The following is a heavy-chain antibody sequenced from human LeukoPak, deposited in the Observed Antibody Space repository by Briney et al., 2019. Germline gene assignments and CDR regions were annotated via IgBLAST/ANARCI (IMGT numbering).Heavy chain of an antibody. Sequence: AGGSLRLHCAASGFTFSSYDMNWVRQAPGKGLEWVSYISTDGTTKYYADSVKGRFTISRDNAKNSLYLQVNSLRAEDTAVYYCARVYYYDSRGWGQGTLVTVSS. CDR3: ARVYYYDSRG. CDR2: ISTDGTTK. CDR1: GFTFSSYD. J-gene: IGHJ4*02. V-gene: IGHV3-48*03. D-gene: IGHD3-22*01.